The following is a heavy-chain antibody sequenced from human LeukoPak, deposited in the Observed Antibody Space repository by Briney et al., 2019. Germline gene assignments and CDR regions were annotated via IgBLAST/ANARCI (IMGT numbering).Heavy chain of an antibody. J-gene: IGHJ4*02. D-gene: IGHD5-24*01. CDR3: ASVDDYKKFDY. CDR2: ISHDGNNQ. V-gene: IGHV3-30*03. CDR1: GYTFNNYG. Sequence: GGSLRLSCEASGYTFNNYGMHWVRQAPGKGLEWVAIISHDGNNQYYADSVKGRFTISRDNAKNSLYLQMNSLRAEDTAVYYCASVDDYKKFDYWGQGTLVAVSS.